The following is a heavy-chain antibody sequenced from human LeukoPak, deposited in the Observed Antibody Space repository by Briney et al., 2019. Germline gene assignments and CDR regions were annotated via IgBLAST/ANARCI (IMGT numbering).Heavy chain of an antibody. D-gene: IGHD5-12*01. V-gene: IGHV3-23*01. J-gene: IGHJ4*02. CDR2: ISGSGGNT. CDR1: GFTFSNA. CDR3: AKVVSGYHFDY. Sequence: PGGSLRLSCAASGFTFSNAMSWVRQAPGKGPEWVSGISGSGGNTYYADSVKGRFTISRDNSQNTLYLQMNTLRAEDTAVYYCAKVVSGYHFDYWGQGTLVTVSS.